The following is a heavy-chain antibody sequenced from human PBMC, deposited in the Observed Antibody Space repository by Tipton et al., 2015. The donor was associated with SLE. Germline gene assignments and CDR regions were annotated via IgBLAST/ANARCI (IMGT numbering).Heavy chain of an antibody. D-gene: IGHD5-18*01. Sequence: SLRLSCAGYGFAFKDYYMSWIRQAPGKGLEWLSYISTSGSTTNYADSKKGRFTISRDNDKKSLYLQIDNLGADDTAVYYCARDKDRAMAYFDYWGQGTLVTVSS. V-gene: IGHV3-11*04. J-gene: IGHJ4*02. CDR2: ISTSGSTT. CDR3: ARDKDRAMAYFDY. CDR1: GFAFKDYY.